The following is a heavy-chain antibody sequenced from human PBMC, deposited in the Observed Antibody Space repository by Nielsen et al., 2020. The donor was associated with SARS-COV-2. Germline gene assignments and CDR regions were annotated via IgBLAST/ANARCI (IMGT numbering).Heavy chain of an antibody. J-gene: IGHJ4*02. CDR1: GFTFSSHW. V-gene: IGHV3-74*01. CDR2: INNDGSST. CDR3: VGDTGGRWGEL. D-gene: IGHD2-15*01. Sequence: GGSLRLSCVASGFTFSSHWMHWVRQVPGKGLLWLSRINNDGSSTSYADSVKGRFTISRDNAKNTLWLEMNSLRVVDTAVYYCVGDTGGRWGELWGQGTLVTVSS.